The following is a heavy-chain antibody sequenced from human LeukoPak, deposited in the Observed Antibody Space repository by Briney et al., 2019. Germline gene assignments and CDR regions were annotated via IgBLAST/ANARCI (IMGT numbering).Heavy chain of an antibody. CDR1: GYTFTGYY. CDR3: ARQNYYDSSGSFDY. J-gene: IGHJ4*02. Sequence: GASVKDSCKASGYTFTGYYMHWVRQAPGQGLEWMGWINPNSGGTNYAQKFQGRVTMTRDTSISTAYMELSRLRSDDTAVYYCARQNYYDSSGSFDYWGQGTLVTVSS. V-gene: IGHV1-2*02. D-gene: IGHD3-22*01. CDR2: INPNSGGT.